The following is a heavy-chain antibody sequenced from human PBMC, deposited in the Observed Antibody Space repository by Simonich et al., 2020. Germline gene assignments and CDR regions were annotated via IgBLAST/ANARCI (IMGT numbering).Heavy chain of an antibody. CDR1: GFTFSRFA. Sequence: EVQLVESGGGLVQPGGSLRLSCAASGFTFSRFAMGWVRQAPGKGLEWVSAISGSGGSTYYAESVKGRFTISRDNSKNTLYLQMNSLRAEDTAVYYCAKRSGVSITGTFDYWGQGTLVTVSS. V-gene: IGHV3-23*04. J-gene: IGHJ4*02. CDR2: ISGSGGST. CDR3: AKRSGVSITGTFDY. D-gene: IGHD1-7*01.